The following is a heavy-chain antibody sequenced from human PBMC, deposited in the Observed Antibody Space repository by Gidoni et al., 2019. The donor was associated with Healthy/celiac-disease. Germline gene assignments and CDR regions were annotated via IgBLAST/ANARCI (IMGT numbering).Heavy chain of an antibody. V-gene: IGHV4-34*01. J-gene: IGHJ4*02. CDR1: GGSFSGYY. D-gene: IGHD6-6*01. Sequence: QVQLQQWGAGLLKPSETLSLNCAVYGGSFSGYYWSWIRQPPGKGLEWFGEINHSGSTNYNPSLKSRVTISVDTSKNQFSLKLSSVTAADTAVYYCASRRYSSSTTDYWGQGTLVTVSS. CDR2: INHSGST. CDR3: ASRRYSSSTTDY.